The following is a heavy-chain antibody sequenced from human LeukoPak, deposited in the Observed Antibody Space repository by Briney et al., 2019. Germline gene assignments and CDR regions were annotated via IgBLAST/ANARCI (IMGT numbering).Heavy chain of an antibody. V-gene: IGHV4-59*01. CDR1: GGSISSYY. J-gene: IGHJ5*02. CDR2: IYYSGST. CDR3: ASAPRQQLGWFDP. D-gene: IGHD6-13*01. Sequence: SETLSLTCTVSGGSISSYYWSWIRQPPGKGLEWIGYIYYSGSTNYNPSLKSRVTISVDTSKNQFSLKLSSVTAADTAVYYCASAPRQQLGWFDPWGQGTLVTVSS.